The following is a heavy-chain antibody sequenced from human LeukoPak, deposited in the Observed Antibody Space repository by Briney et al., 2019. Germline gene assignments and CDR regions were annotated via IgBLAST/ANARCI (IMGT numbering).Heavy chain of an antibody. J-gene: IGHJ4*02. CDR2: ISSSSSYI. CDR1: GFTFSSYS. Sequence: GGSLRLSCAASGFTFSSYSMNWVRQAPGKGLEWVSSISSSSSYIYYADSVKGRSTISRDNAKNSLYLQMNSLRAEDRAVYYCAREAMAVAAFIDYWGQGNLVTVSS. CDR3: AREAMAVAAFIDY. V-gene: IGHV3-21*01. D-gene: IGHD6-19*01.